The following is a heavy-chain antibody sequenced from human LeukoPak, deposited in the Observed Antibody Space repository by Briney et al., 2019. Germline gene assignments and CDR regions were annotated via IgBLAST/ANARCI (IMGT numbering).Heavy chain of an antibody. CDR1: GFXFSSYE. V-gene: IGHV3-48*03. CDR2: ISSSASTT. Sequence: GGSLRLSCAASGFXFSSYEINWVRQAPGKGLEWVSYISSSASTTHYADSVKGRFTISRDNAKNSLYLQVNSLKAEDTAVYYCARVSYSSSYYFDYWGQGTLVTVSS. J-gene: IGHJ4*02. D-gene: IGHD6-6*01. CDR3: ARVSYSSSYYFDY.